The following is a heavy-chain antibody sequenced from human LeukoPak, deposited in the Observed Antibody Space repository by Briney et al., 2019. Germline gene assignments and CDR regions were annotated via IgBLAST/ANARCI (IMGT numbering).Heavy chain of an antibody. CDR2: IYYSGTT. J-gene: IGHJ4*02. V-gene: IGHV4-59*01. CDR1: GGSISSYY. CDR3: VRGVYIAAAQYGY. D-gene: IGHD6-13*01. Sequence: SETLSLTCTVSGGSISSYYWSWIRQPPVKGLEWIGYIYYSGTTNYNPSLKSRVTISVDTSKNQFSLKLSSVTAADTAVYYCVRGVYIAAAQYGYWGQGTLVTVSS.